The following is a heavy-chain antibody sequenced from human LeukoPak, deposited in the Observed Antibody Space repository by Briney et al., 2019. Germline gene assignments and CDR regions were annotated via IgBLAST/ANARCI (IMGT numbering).Heavy chain of an antibody. Sequence: SETLSLTCTVSGGSISSSSYYWGWIRQPPGKGLEWTGSIYYSGSTYYNPSLKSRVTISVDTSKNQSSLKLSSMTAADTAVYYCARLGVTMVRGVIMPFDYWGQGTLVTVSS. D-gene: IGHD3-10*01. CDR1: GGSISSSSYY. CDR3: ARLGVTMVRGVIMPFDY. V-gene: IGHV4-39*01. CDR2: IYYSGST. J-gene: IGHJ4*02.